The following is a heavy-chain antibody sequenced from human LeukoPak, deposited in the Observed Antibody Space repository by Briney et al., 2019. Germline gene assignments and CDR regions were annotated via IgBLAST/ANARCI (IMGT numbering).Heavy chain of an antibody. CDR2: IYYSGST. V-gene: IGHV4-31*03. D-gene: IGHD6-13*01. CDR3: ARRGRAAAGNLDY. J-gene: IGHJ4*02. Sequence: SETLSLTCTVSGGSISSGGYYWSWIRQHPGKGWEWIGYIYYSGSTYYNPSLKSRVTISVDTSKNQFSLKLSSVTAADTAVYYCARRGRAAAGNLDYWGQGTLVTVSS. CDR1: GGSISSGGYY.